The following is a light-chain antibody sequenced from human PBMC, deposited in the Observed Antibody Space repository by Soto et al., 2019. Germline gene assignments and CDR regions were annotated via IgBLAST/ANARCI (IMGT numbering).Light chain of an antibody. CDR3: QQGFTAPPWT. Sequence: DIQMTQSPSSLSASVGDRVTITCRSSQTINNYLNWYQQRPGRAPKLLIYDTSSLQSGVPSRFSGSGSGTVFTLTISSLQPEDLATYYWQQGFTAPPWTFGQGTKVELK. V-gene: IGKV1-39*01. J-gene: IGKJ1*01. CDR2: DTS. CDR1: QTINNY.